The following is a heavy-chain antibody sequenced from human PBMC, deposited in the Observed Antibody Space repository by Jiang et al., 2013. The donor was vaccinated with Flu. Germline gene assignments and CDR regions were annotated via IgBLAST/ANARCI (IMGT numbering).Heavy chain of an antibody. Sequence: GPGLVKPSQTLSLTCTVSGGSIISGGFYWSWIRQRPGKGLEWLGYIYYTENTSYNPSLRSRVTISVDTSRNQFSLKLSSVTAXDTAMYYCARDGSYGGDTITNNDV. J-gene: IGHJ3*01. D-gene: IGHD4-23*01. CDR3: ARDGSYGGDTITNNDV. CDR2: IYYTENT. V-gene: IGHV4-31*03. CDR1: GGSIISGGFY.